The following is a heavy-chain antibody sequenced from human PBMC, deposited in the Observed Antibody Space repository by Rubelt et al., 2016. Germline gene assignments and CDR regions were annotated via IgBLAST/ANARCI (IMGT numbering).Heavy chain of an antibody. CDR3: ARHLNSSLTGFDY. D-gene: IGHD6-19*01. J-gene: IGHJ4*02. Sequence: GSTNYNPSLKSRVTISVDTSKNQFSLKLSSVTAADTAVYYCARHLNSSLTGFDYWGQGTLVTVSS. CDR2: GST. V-gene: IGHV4-59*08.